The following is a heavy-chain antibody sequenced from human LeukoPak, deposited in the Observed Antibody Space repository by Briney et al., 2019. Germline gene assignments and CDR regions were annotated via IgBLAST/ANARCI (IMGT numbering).Heavy chain of an antibody. D-gene: IGHD6-13*01. CDR3: ARDGTAAGLYFDL. CDR2: IRQDGGEK. V-gene: IGHV3-7*01. J-gene: IGHJ4*01. CDR1: GFTFTDYW. Sequence: GGSLRLSXAVSGFTFTDYWMNWVRQPPGKGLEWVASIRQDGGEKSYVDSVKGRFTISRDNTKSSLYLQINSLRAEDTAVYYCARDGTAAGLYFDLWGQGTLVTVSS.